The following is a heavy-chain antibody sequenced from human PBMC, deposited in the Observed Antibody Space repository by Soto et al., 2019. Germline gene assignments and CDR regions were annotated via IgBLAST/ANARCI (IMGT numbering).Heavy chain of an antibody. D-gene: IGHD2-15*01. CDR3: ARAGSASCSGGSCYLYYYGMDV. CDR2: IGTAGDT. Sequence: GGSLSLSCAASGFTFSSYDMHWVRQATGKGLEWVSAIGTAGDTYYPGSVKGRFTISRENAKNSLYLQMNSLRAGDTAVYYCARAGSASCSGGSCYLYYYGMDVWGQGTTVTVSS. J-gene: IGHJ6*02. CDR1: GFTFSSYD. V-gene: IGHV3-13*01.